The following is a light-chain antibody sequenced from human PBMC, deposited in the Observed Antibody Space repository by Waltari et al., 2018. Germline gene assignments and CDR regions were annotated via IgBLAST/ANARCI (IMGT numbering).Light chain of an antibody. CDR1: SNDIGAYDF. J-gene: IGLJ2*01. CDR2: DVD. CDR3: SSFTTSKTRV. Sequence: QSALIQPASLSASPGQSITTSCTGTSNDIGAYDFVSWHHQPPSKVPKLIIYDVDIRPSGISNRFSGSKSGNTASLTISGLQAEDDSDYYCSSFTTSKTRVFGGGTRVTVL. V-gene: IGLV2-14*03.